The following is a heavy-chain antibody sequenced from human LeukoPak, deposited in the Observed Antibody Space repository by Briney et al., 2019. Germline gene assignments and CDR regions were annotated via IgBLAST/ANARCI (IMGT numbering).Heavy chain of an antibody. Sequence: GGSLRLSCAASGYIFSNFWMRWVRQAPGKGLEWVANIKEDGSEKYYVDSVKGRFTISRDNAKNSLYLQMNSLRAEGTAVYYCARWAESHDYWGQGTLVTVSS. CDR1: GYIFSNFW. CDR3: ARWAESHDY. CDR2: IKEDGSEK. J-gene: IGHJ4*02. V-gene: IGHV3-7*05.